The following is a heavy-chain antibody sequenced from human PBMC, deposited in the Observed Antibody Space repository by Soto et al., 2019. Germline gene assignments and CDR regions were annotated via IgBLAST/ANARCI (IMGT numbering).Heavy chain of an antibody. CDR2: ITPTLNIA. CDR3: ARGYYSGSDPSYWDY. Sequence: QLQLVQSGAEVREPGSSVKVSCKASGGTFSSYTVIWVRQAPGQGLEWMGGITPTLNIAKYAEKFQGRVTINADESTCTVNMNLSSLRSEDTAVYFCARGYYSGSDPSYWDYWGQGTLVAVSS. J-gene: IGHJ4*02. CDR1: GGTFSSYT. V-gene: IGHV1-69*01. D-gene: IGHD1-26*01.